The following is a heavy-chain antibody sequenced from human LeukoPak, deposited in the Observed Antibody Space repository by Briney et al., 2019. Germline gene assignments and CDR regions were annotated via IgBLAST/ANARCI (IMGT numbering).Heavy chain of an antibody. V-gene: IGHV4-59*12. CDR2: IYYSGSA. CDR3: ARARITMVRGVIIIRGGHFDS. J-gene: IGHJ4*02. CDR1: GGSLSSYY. D-gene: IGHD3-10*01. Sequence: PSETLSLTCTVSGGSLSSYYWSWIRQPPGKGLEWIGYIYYSGSADYNPSLKSRVTISVDTSKNQFSLKLSSVTAADTAIYYCARARITMVRGVIIIRGGHFDSWGQGTLVTVSS.